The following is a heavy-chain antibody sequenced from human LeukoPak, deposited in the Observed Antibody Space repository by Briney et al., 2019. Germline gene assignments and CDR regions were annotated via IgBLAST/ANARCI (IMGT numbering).Heavy chain of an antibody. Sequence: SVKVSCKASGGTFSSNAVSWVRQAPGQGLEWMGGIIPIFGTANYAQKFQGRVTITTDESTSTAYMELSSLRSEDTAVYYCARGDIVVVPAATLGAFDIWGQGTMVTVSS. J-gene: IGHJ3*02. D-gene: IGHD2-2*01. CDR1: GGTFSSNA. CDR3: ARGDIVVVPAATLGAFDI. CDR2: IIPIFGTA. V-gene: IGHV1-69*05.